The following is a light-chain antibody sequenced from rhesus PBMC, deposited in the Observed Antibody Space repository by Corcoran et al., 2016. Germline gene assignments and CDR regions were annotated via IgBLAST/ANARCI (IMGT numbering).Light chain of an antibody. V-gene: IGKV2-91*01. Sequence: DIVMTQTPLSLPVTPGEPASISCRPSQSLLHSNGYTYLYWYLQKPGQSPQLLMYFASYRASGVPDRFSGSGAGTDVTLGSSRVEAEDIGVDDCMESKQLPYSFGQGTKVEIK. CDR1: QSLLHSNGYTY. CDR3: MESKQLPYS. CDR2: FAS. J-gene: IGKJ2*01.